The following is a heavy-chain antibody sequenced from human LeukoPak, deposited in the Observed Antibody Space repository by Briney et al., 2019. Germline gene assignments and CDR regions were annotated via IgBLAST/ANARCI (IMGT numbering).Heavy chain of an antibody. D-gene: IGHD1-26*01. J-gene: IGHJ4*02. Sequence: GGSLRLSCAASGFTFSSYNMNWVRQAPGKGLEWVSSISGSSSYIYYADSAKGRFSISRDNAKNSLYLQMNSLRAEDTAVYYCARAATVGTTRPGTHFDYWGLGTLVTVSS. CDR2: ISGSSSYI. CDR3: ARAATVGTTRPGTHFDY. V-gene: IGHV3-21*01. CDR1: GFTFSSYN.